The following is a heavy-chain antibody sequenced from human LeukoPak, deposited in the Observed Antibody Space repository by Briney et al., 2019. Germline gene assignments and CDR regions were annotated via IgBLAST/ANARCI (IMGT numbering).Heavy chain of an antibody. CDR3: ARDGRAPGSSTSWYSRGYYNYYMDV. CDR2: IIPIFGTA. CDR1: GGTFSSYA. D-gene: IGHD6-13*01. Sequence: GASVKVSCKASGGTFSSYAISWVRQAPGQGLEWMGGIIPIFGTANYAQKFQGRVTITADKSTSTVHMELSSLRSEDTAVYYCARDGRAPGSSTSWYSRGYYNYYMDVWGKGTTVSVSS. V-gene: IGHV1-69*06. J-gene: IGHJ6*03.